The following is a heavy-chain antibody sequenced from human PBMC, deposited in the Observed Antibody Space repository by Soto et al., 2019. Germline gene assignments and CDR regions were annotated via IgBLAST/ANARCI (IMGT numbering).Heavy chain of an antibody. CDR1: GGSVSSGSYY. CDR2: IYRSGST. CDR3: ARRYGYSFDY. Sequence: PSETLSLTCTVSGGSVSSGSYYWSWIRQPPGKGLEWIGYIYRSGSTNYNPSLKSRVTISVDTSKNQFSLKLSSVTAADTAVYYCARRYGYSFDYWGQGTLVTVSS. D-gene: IGHD1-1*01. V-gene: IGHV4-61*01. J-gene: IGHJ4*02.